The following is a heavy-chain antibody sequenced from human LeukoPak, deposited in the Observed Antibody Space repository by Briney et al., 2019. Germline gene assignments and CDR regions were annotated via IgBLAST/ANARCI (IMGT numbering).Heavy chain of an antibody. CDR2: INHSGST. V-gene: IGHV4-34*01. CDR3: ARGRLWGDY. CDR1: GGSFSGYY. J-gene: IGHJ4*02. D-gene: IGHD5-18*01. Sequence: SETLSLTCAVYGGSFSGYYWSWIRQPPGKGLEWIGEINHSGSTNYNPSLKSRVTISVDTSKNQFSLKLSPVTAADTAVYYCARGRLWGDYWGQGTLVTVSS.